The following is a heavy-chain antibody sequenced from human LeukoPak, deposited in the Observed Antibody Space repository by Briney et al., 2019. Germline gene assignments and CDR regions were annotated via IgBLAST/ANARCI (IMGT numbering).Heavy chain of an antibody. CDR3: ASAGSSPSPNAFDI. CDR1: GYTFTSYG. V-gene: IGHV1-18*01. Sequence: ASVKVSCKASGYTFTSYGITWVRQAPGQGLEWVGWINTYNGNTKYAQKLQGRLTMTTDTSTSTAYMELRSLRSDDTAVYYCASAGSSPSPNAFDIWGQGTMVTVSS. D-gene: IGHD6-6*01. J-gene: IGHJ3*02. CDR2: INTYNGNT.